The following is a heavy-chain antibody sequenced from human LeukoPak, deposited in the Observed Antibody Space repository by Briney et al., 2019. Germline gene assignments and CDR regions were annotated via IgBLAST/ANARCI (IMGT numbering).Heavy chain of an antibody. CDR1: GGSISSSTYY. V-gene: IGHV4-39*01. J-gene: IGHJ4*02. D-gene: IGHD3-10*01. Sequence: PSETLSLTCTVSGGSISSSTYYWGWIRQPPGKGLEWIGSMYYSGSTYYNPSLKSRVTISVDTSKNQLSLKLSSVTAADTAVYYCARHVTYYYASGSYYKLPSFDYWGQGTLVTVSS. CDR2: MYYSGST. CDR3: ARHVTYYYASGSYYKLPSFDY.